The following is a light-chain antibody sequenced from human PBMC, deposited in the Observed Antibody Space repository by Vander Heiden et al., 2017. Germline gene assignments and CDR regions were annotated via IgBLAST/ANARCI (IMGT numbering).Light chain of an antibody. Sequence: SYELTQPPSVSVSPGQTARITCSGDALPKKYVYWYQQKSGQAPVLVIFEDSKRPSGIPERLSGSGSGTTATLSISGAQVEDEADYYCFATGVFGGGTKLSVL. V-gene: IGLV3-10*01. J-gene: IGLJ3*02. CDR3: FATGV. CDR2: EDS. CDR1: ALPKKY.